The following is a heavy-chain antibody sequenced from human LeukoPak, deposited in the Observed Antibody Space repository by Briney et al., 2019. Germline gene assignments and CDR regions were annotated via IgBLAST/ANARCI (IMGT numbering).Heavy chain of an antibody. CDR1: GFTFSSYW. Sequence: GSLRLSCAASGFTFSSYWMSWVRQAPGKGLEWVANIKQDGSEKYYVDSVKGRFTISGDNAKNSLYLQMNSLRAEDTAVYYCARGNDYDFWSGSRYYFDYWGQGTLVTVSS. D-gene: IGHD3-3*01. CDR2: IKQDGSEK. V-gene: IGHV3-7*01. CDR3: ARGNDYDFWSGSRYYFDY. J-gene: IGHJ4*02.